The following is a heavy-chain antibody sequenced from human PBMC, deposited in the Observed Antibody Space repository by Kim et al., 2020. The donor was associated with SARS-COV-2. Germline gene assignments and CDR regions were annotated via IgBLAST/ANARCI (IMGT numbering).Heavy chain of an antibody. J-gene: IGHJ4*02. D-gene: IGHD3-10*01. CDR3: ARDEMATWDYYGSGSYWGS. CDR2: VDYSGRT. CDR1: GGSLRSYY. Sequence: SETLSLTCSIAGGSLRSYYWSWIRQFLGKGLEWIGYVDYSGRTNYNPSLKSRVNISVDTSTNQFSLKLFSVTATDTAIYYCARDEMATWDYYGSGSYWGSWGQGTLGTVSS. V-gene: IGHV4-59*01.